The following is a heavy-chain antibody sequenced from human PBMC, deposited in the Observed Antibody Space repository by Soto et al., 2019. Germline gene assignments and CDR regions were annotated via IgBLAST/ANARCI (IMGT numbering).Heavy chain of an antibody. J-gene: IGHJ4*02. V-gene: IGHV3-11*05. Sequence: QVQLVESGGGFVKPGGSLRLSCTTSGFTFSDHYMSWIRQAPGKGLEFISYISPGGRYTNYGDSVKGRFTISRDNAKNALLLPVNTLRDEDTAVYYCSRGGGGVVFDHWGQGTLVTFAS. CDR1: GFTFSDHY. CDR2: ISPGGRYT. CDR3: SRGGGGVVFDH. D-gene: IGHD2-21*01.